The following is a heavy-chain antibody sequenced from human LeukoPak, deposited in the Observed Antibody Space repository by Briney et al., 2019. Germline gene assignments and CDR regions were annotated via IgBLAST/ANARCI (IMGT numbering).Heavy chain of an antibody. CDR2: ISGSGGST. D-gene: IGHD6-13*01. CDR3: ATSFGPVIAAAGTGAD. J-gene: IGHJ4*02. CDR1: GFTFSSYG. Sequence: GGSLRLSCAASGFTFSSYGMSWVRQAPGKGLEWVSAISGSGGSTYYADSVKGRFTISRDNSKNTLYLQMNSLRAEDTAVYYCATSFGPVIAAAGTGADWGQGTLVTVSS. V-gene: IGHV3-23*01.